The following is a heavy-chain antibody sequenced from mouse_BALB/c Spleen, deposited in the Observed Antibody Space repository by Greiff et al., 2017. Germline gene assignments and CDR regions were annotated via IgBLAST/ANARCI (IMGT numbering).Heavy chain of an antibody. D-gene: IGHD2-14*01. CDR3: ARSVYYRYDAVHFDY. CDR1: GYTFSSYW. CDR2: ILPGSGST. Sequence: QVQLQQSGAELMKPGASVKISCKATGYTFSSYWIEWVKQRPGHGLEWIGEILPGSGSTNYNEKFKGKATFTADTSSNTAYMQLSSLTSEDSAVYYCARSVYYRYDAVHFDYWGQGTTLTVSS. J-gene: IGHJ2*01. V-gene: IGHV1-9*01.